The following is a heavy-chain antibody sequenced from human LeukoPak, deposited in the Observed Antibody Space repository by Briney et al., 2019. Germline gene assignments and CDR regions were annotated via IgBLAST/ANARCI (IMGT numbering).Heavy chain of an antibody. CDR3: ASVPGYYGSGSYCDY. Sequence: ASVKVSCKASGGTFSSYTISWVRQAPGQGLEWMGRIIPILGIANYAQKFQGRVMITADKSTSTAYMELSSLRSEDTAVYYCASVPGYYGSGSYCDYWGQGTLVTVSS. CDR2: IIPILGIA. V-gene: IGHV1-69*02. D-gene: IGHD3-10*01. CDR1: GGTFSSYT. J-gene: IGHJ4*02.